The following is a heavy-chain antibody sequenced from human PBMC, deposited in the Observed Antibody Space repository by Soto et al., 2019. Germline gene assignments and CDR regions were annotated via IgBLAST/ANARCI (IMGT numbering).Heavy chain of an antibody. V-gene: IGHV3-30-3*01. Sequence: QVQLVESGGGVVQPGRSLRLSCAASGFTFSSYAMHWVRQAPGKGLEWVAVISYDGSNKYYADSVKGRFTISRDNSKNPLYLQMNSLRAEDTAVYYCASFADDYYDSSGYSNLPGSAYWGQGTLVTVSS. J-gene: IGHJ4*02. D-gene: IGHD3-22*01. CDR1: GFTFSSYA. CDR2: ISYDGSNK. CDR3: ASFADDYYDSSGYSNLPGSAY.